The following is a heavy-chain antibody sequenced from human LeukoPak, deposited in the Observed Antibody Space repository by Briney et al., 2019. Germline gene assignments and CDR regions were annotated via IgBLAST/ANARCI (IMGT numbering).Heavy chain of an antibody. D-gene: IGHD3-16*02. V-gene: IGHV3-48*01. J-gene: IGHJ3*02. CDR3: ARGGVGYDYVWGSYRGAFDI. CDR1: GFTFSSYS. CDR2: ISSSSSTI. Sequence: GGSLRLSCAASGFTFSSYSMHWVRQAPGKGLEWVSYISSSSSTIYYADSVKGRFTISRDNAKNSLYLQMNSLRAEDTAVYYCARGGVGYDYVWGSYRGAFDIWGQGTMVTVSS.